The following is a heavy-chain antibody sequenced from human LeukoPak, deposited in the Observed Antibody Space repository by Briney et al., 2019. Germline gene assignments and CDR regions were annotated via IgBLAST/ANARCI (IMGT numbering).Heavy chain of an antibody. J-gene: IGHJ6*03. CDR3: CGQQLHELNKYYMDV. D-gene: IGHD6-13*01. CDR1: GFTFGDYA. V-gene: IGHV3-49*03. CDR2: IRSKAYGGTT. Sequence: GRSLRLSCAVSGFTFGDYAMSWFRQAPGKGLEWVGFIRSKAYGGTTEYAASVKGRFTISRDDSKSIAYLQMNSLKTEDTAVYYCCGQQLHELNKYYMDVWGKGTTVTVSS.